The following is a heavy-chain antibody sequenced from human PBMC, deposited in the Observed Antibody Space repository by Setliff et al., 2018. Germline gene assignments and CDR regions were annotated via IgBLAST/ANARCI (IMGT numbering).Heavy chain of an antibody. Sequence: GASVKVSCKASGYTFTGYYMHWVRQAPGKGLEWMGGFDPEDGETIYAQKFQGRVTMTEDTSTDTAYMELSSLRSEDTAVYYCATPAIAAAGTLFFDYWGQGTLVTVSS. CDR2: FDPEDGET. V-gene: IGHV1-24*01. CDR1: GYTFTGYY. J-gene: IGHJ4*02. CDR3: ATPAIAAAGTLFFDY. D-gene: IGHD6-13*01.